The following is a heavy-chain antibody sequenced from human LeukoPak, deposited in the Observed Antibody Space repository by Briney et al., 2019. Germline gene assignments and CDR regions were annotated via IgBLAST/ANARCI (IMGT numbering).Heavy chain of an antibody. D-gene: IGHD1-26*01. Sequence: SETLSLTCTVSGGSISSSYWSWIRQPPGKGLEWIGYIYHSGTTKYNPSLKSRVTISIDTSKNHFSLNLRSVTAADTAVYYCARGIVGAGANDAFDIWGQGTMVTVSS. V-gene: IGHV4-59*08. CDR3: ARGIVGAGANDAFDI. J-gene: IGHJ3*02. CDR2: IYHSGTT. CDR1: GGSISSSY.